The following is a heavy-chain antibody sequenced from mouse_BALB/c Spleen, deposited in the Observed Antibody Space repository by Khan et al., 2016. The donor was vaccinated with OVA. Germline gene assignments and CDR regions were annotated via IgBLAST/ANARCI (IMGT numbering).Heavy chain of an antibody. CDR1: GYTFTDYG. D-gene: IGHD1-1*01. CDR3: ARLALRLDY. Sequence: QVQLKQSGPELVRPGVSVKISCKGSGYTFTDYGMHWVRQSPAKSLEWIGVITTYSGDTNYNQKFKGKATMTVDKSSSTAYMELARLTSEDSAIYYCARLALRLDYWGQGTSVTVSA. J-gene: IGHJ4*01. V-gene: IGHV1S137*01. CDR2: ITTYSGDT.